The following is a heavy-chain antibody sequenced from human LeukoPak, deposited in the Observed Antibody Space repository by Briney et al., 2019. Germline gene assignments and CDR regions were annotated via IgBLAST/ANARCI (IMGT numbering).Heavy chain of an antibody. Sequence: GGSLRLSCAGSGFIFNNYAMHWVRQPPGKGLEWVSGISWNSGSIDYADSVKGRFTISRDNAKNTLYLQMNSLRLEDTAVYYCARENLAAAADYWGQGTVVTVSS. V-gene: IGHV3-9*01. D-gene: IGHD6-25*01. CDR3: ARENLAAAADY. CDR2: ISWNSGSI. J-gene: IGHJ4*02. CDR1: GFIFNNYA.